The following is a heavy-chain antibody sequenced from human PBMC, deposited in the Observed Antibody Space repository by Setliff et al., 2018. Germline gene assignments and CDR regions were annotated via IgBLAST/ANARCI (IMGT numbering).Heavy chain of an antibody. V-gene: IGHV1-46*03. J-gene: IGHJ3*02. Sequence: GASVKVSCKASGYTLTNYYMHWVRQAPGQGLEWMGIINPSGGLTRYAQKFQGRVTMTRDTSTSTVYTEVSSLRSEDTAVYYCARDRYYNSWSGTSITAPHDAFDIWGQGTMVTVSS. CDR2: INPSGGLT. D-gene: IGHD3-3*01. CDR1: GYTLTNYY. CDR3: ARDRYYNSWSGTSITAPHDAFDI.